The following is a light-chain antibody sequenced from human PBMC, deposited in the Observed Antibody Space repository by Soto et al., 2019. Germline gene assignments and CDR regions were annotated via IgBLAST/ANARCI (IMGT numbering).Light chain of an antibody. Sequence: EIVLTQSPATLSLSPGERATLSCRASQRISSFLAWYQQKPGQPPRLLIYDASNRATGIPGRFSGSGSGTDFTLTISSLEPEDFAVYYCQQRGNWPPTFGPGTKVNI. CDR2: DAS. CDR1: QRISSF. CDR3: QQRGNWPPT. V-gene: IGKV3-11*01. J-gene: IGKJ3*01.